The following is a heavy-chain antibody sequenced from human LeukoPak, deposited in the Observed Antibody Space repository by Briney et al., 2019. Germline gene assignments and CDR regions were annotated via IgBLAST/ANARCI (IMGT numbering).Heavy chain of an antibody. Sequence: SETLSLTCAVYGGSFSGYYWSWIRQPPGKGLEWIGEINHSGSTNYNPSLKSRVTISVDTSKNQFSLKLSSVTAADTAVYYCARGRGAHGYSYGYGYWGQGTLVTVSS. J-gene: IGHJ4*02. CDR3: ARGRGAHGYSYGYGY. V-gene: IGHV4-34*01. D-gene: IGHD5-18*01. CDR1: GGSFSGYY. CDR2: INHSGST.